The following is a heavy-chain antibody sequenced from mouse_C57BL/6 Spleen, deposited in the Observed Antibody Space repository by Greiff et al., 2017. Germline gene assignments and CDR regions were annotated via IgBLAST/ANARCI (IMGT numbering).Heavy chain of an antibody. CDR1: GFNIKDYY. V-gene: IGHV14-2*01. Sequence: EVQLQQSGAELVKPGASVKLSCTASGFNIKDYYMLWVMQRTEQGLEWIGRIVPEGGENKYATKFLGKATITADTSTNKAYLQLSSLTSEDPAVYYCARFTFITTVVATSYDDWGTGTTVTVSS. CDR3: ARFTFITTVVATSYDD. CDR2: IVPEGGEN. D-gene: IGHD1-1*01. J-gene: IGHJ1*03.